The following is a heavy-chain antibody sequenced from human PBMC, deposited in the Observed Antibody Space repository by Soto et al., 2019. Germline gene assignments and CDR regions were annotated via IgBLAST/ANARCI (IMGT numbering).Heavy chain of an antibody. J-gene: IGHJ2*01. CDR1: GFTFSAYA. D-gene: IGHD1-1*01. Sequence: EVQLLESGGGLVQPGGSLRLSCAASGFTFSAYAMGWVRQAPGKGLEWVSTIHGGGGATHCADSVKGRFTIYRDDSKNTLYAQVTRPRCEDAAVYYGAKFESHPMEYWYLDFWCRGTLVSGSS. V-gene: IGHV3-23*01. CDR3: AKFESHPMEYWYLDF. CDR2: IHGGGGAT.